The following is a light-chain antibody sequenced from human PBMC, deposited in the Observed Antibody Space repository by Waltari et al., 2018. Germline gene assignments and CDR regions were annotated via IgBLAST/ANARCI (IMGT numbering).Light chain of an antibody. CDR2: EVT. Sequence: QSALTQPRSVSVSPGQSVTISCTATISDVGNYNYVSWYQQHPGTAPKLIIYEVTKRPSGVPDRLSGSKSGNTASLTISGLQAEDEADYYCCSYAGRYTFVFGTGTKVTVL. CDR1: ISDVGNYNY. CDR3: CSYAGRYTFV. J-gene: IGLJ1*01. V-gene: IGLV2-11*01.